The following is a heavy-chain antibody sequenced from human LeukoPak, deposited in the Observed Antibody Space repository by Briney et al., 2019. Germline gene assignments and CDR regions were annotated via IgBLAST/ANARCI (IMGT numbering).Heavy chain of an antibody. CDR3: ARDLDYAFDY. CDR1: GFTFSSNT. D-gene: IGHD4-17*01. CDR2: ISSSRGTI. Sequence: PGGSLRLSCAASGFTFSSNTMNWVRQALGKGLEWVSYISSSRGTIYYADSVKGRFTISRDNAKNSLYLQMNSLRAEDTAVYYCARDLDYAFDYWGQGTLVTVSS. V-gene: IGHV3-48*01. J-gene: IGHJ4*02.